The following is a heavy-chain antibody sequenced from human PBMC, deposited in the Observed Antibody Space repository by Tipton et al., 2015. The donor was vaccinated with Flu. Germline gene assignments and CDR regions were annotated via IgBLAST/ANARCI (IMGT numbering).Heavy chain of an antibody. CDR2: ISRTSSFI. V-gene: IGHV3-21*01. CDR3: AREMSQYSSAFDY. D-gene: IGHD6-19*01. J-gene: IGHJ4*02. Sequence: SLRLSCSTSGFTFSNFPVSWARQAPGKGLEWVSSISRTSSFIHYADSVKGRFTISRDNAKNSLFLQMNSLRVEDTAIYYCAREMSQYSSAFDYWGQGTLVTVSS. CDR1: GFTFSNFP.